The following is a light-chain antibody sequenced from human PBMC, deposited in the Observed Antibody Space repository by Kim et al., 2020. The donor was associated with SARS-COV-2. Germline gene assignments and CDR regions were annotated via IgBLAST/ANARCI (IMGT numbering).Light chain of an antibody. J-gene: IGKJ2*01. Sequence: DIQMTQSPSTLSASAGDRVSITCRASQSISSWLAWYRQKPGKAPNLLIYKASTLETGVPSRFSGSGSGTEFTLTISSLQPDDFATYYCQQYNTFPYTFGQGTKLEIK. CDR3: QQYNTFPYT. CDR1: QSISSW. V-gene: IGKV1-5*03. CDR2: KAS.